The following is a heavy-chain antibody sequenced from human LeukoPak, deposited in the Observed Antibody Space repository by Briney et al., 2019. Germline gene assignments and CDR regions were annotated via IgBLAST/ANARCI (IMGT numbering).Heavy chain of an antibody. J-gene: IGHJ4*02. CDR1: GGSISSYY. CDR2: IYYSGST. CDR3: ARDVSYSGSSLGFDY. Sequence: PSETLSLTCTVSGGSISSYYWSWIRQPPGKGLEWIGYIYYSGSTNYNPSLKSRVTISVDTSKNQFSLKLSSVTAADTAVYYCARDVSYSGSSLGFDYWGQGTLVTVSS. V-gene: IGHV4-59*01. D-gene: IGHD1-26*01.